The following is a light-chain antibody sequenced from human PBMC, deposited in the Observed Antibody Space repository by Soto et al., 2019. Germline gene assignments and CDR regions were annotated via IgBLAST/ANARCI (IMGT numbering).Light chain of an antibody. V-gene: IGKV3-15*01. CDR2: DTS. CDR1: QSVSSN. CDR3: QQYNNWPSLN. Sequence: ELVMTQSPATLSVSPGERATLSCRASQSVSSNLAWYQHKPGQAPRLLIYDTSTRATGIPARFSGSGSGPEFTLTISSLQSEDFAVYYCQQYNNWPSLNFXGGTKVDIK. J-gene: IGKJ4*01.